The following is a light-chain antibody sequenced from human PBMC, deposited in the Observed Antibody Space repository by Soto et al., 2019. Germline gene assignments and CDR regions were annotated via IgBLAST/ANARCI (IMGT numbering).Light chain of an antibody. CDR2: GSS. CDR1: QSINSE. CDR3: QKGHKWPLH. Sequence: EIVMTQSPATLSLSPGERAALSCRASQSINSELAWYQQKPGQPPRLLIYGSSTRATGVPARFTGSESGSEFTLTISGLQSEDFAVYYCQKGHKWPLHFGQGTRLE. J-gene: IGKJ2*01. V-gene: IGKV3-15*01.